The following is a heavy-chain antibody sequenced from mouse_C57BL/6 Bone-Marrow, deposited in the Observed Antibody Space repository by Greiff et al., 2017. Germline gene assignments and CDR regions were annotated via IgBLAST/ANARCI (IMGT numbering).Heavy chain of an antibody. Sequence: QVQLQQSGAELARPGASVELSCKASGYTFTSYGISWVKQRTGQGLEWIGEIYPRSGNTYYNEKFKGKATLTADKSSSTAYMELRSLTSEDSAVYFCARGIYYDFTWFAYWGQGTLGTVSA. CDR3: ARGIYYDFTWFAY. V-gene: IGHV1-81*01. CDR1: GYTFTSYG. CDR2: IYPRSGNT. J-gene: IGHJ3*01. D-gene: IGHD2-4*01.